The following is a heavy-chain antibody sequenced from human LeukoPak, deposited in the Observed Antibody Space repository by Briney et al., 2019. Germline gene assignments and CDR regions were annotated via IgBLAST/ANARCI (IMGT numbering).Heavy chain of an antibody. CDR3: ARRGGYYDYVWGSYRDDAFDI. CDR2: IIPIFGTA. V-gene: IGHV1-69*13. J-gene: IGHJ3*02. D-gene: IGHD3-16*02. CDR1: GGTFSSYA. Sequence: GASVKVSCKASGGTFSSYAISWVRQATGQGLEWMGGIIPIFGTANYAQKFQGRVTITADESTSTAYMELSSLRSEDTAVYYCARRGGYYDYVWGSYRDDAFDIWGQGTMVTVSS.